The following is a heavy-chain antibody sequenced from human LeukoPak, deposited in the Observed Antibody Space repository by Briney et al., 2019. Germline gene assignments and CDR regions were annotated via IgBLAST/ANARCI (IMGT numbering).Heavy chain of an antibody. CDR3: ARGRSSSWRYYFDY. J-gene: IGHJ4*02. CDR2: IYYSGST. V-gene: IGHV4-31*03. CDR1: GGSISSGGYY. Sequence: SQTLSLTCNVSGGSISSGGYYWSWIRQHPGKGLEWIGYIYYSGSTYYNPSLKSRVTISVDTSKNQFSLKLSSVTAADTAVYYCARGRSSSWRYYFDYWGQGTLVTVSS. D-gene: IGHD6-13*01.